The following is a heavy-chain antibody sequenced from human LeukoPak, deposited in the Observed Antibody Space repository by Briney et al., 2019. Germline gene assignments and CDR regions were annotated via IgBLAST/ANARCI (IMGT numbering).Heavy chain of an antibody. D-gene: IGHD3-3*01. J-gene: IGHJ4*02. CDR1: GFTFSSYW. CDR2: IKQDGSEK. CDR3: AKDRITILPYYFDY. Sequence: PGGSLRLSCAASGFTFSSYWMSWVRQAPGKGLEWVANIKQDGSEKYYVDSVKGRFTISRDNSKNTLYLQMNSLRAEDTAVYYCAKDRITILPYYFDYWGQGTLVTVSS. V-gene: IGHV3-7*03.